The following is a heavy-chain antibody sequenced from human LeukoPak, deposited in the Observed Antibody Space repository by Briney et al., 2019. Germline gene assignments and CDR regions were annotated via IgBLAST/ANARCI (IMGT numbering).Heavy chain of an antibody. V-gene: IGHV3-11*04. CDR1: GFTFTDSF. D-gene: IGHD3-10*02. CDR3: AELGITMIGGV. CDR2: ISSGGRTI. Sequence: GGSLRLSCAASGFTFTDSFMTWIRQAPGKGLEWVSSISSGGRTIYYADSVKGRFTISRDNAKNSLYLQMSSLRAEDTAVYYCAELGITMIGGVWGKGTTVTISS. J-gene: IGHJ6*04.